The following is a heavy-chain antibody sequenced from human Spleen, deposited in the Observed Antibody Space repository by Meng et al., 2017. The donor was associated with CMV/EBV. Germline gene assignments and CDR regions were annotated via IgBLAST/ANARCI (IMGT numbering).Heavy chain of an antibody. J-gene: IGHJ6*02. CDR3: AKDGSYYYGSGTAWDYYYYGMDV. V-gene: IGHV3-30*18. D-gene: IGHD3-10*01. CDR2: ISYDGSNK. Sequence: GESLKISCEASGFTFRRYAMNWVRQAPGKGLEWVAVISYDGSNKYYADSVKGRFTISRDNSKNTLYLQMNSLRAEDTAVYYCAKDGSYYYGSGTAWDYYYYGMDVWGQGTTVTVSS. CDR1: GFTFRRYA.